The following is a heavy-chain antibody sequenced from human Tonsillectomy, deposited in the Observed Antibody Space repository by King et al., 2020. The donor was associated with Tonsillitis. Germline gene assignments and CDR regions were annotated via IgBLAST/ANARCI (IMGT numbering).Heavy chain of an antibody. CDR1: GFTLSFFA. V-gene: IGHV3-30-3*01. D-gene: IGHD3-22*01. J-gene: IGHJ4*02. CDR3: ARDYYDSSGLDY. Sequence: VQLVESGGGVVQPGRSLRLSCAASGFTLSFFAMHWVRQAPGKGLEWVAVISYDGSNKYYADSVKGRFTISRDNSKKTLYLQMNSLRPDDTAVYYCARDYYDSSGLDYWGQGTLVTVSS. CDR2: ISYDGSNK.